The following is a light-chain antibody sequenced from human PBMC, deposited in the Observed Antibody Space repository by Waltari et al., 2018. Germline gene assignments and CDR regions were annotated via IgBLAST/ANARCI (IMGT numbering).Light chain of an antibody. CDR1: QSISSY. V-gene: IGKV1-39*01. J-gene: IGKJ5*01. Sequence: DIQMTQSPSPLSASLGDRVTITCRASQSISSYLNWYQQKPGKAPKLLIYAASSLQSGVPSRFSGSGSGTDVTLTICSLRHEDFATYYSQQSYSTPPTFGQGTRREIK. CDR2: AAS. CDR3: QQSYSTPPT.